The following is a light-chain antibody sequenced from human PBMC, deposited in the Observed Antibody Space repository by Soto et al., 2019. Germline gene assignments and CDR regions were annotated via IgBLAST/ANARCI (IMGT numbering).Light chain of an antibody. CDR2: YDS. CDR1: NIGSKS. CDR3: QVWDSSSDLVV. V-gene: IGLV3-21*04. Sequence: SYELTQPPSVSVAPGKTDRITCGGNNIGSKSVHWYQQKPGQAPVLVIYYDSDRPSGIPERFSGSNSGNTATLTISRVEAGDEADYYCQVWDSSSDLVVFGGGTQLTVL. J-gene: IGLJ2*01.